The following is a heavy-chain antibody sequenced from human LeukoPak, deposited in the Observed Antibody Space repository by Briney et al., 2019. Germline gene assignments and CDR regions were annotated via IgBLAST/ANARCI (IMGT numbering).Heavy chain of an antibody. V-gene: IGHV1-18*01. CDR2: ISAYNGNT. CDR3: ARDGTRIQLWLRGDKNSLFDY. J-gene: IGHJ4*02. D-gene: IGHD5-18*01. CDR1: GYTFTSYG. Sequence: GASVKVSCKASGYTFTSYGISWVRQAPGQGLEWMGWISAYNGNTNYAQKLQGRVTMTTDTSTSTAYMELRSLRSDDTAVYYCARDGTRIQLWLRGDKNSLFDYWGQGTLVTVSS.